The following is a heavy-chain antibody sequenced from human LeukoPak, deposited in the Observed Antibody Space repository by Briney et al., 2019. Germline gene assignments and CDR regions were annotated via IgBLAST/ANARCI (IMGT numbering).Heavy chain of an antibody. CDR2: ISGSGGST. CDR1: GFTFSSYA. V-gene: IGHV3-23*01. CDR3: AKSSVGRWPSAFDI. D-gene: IGHD5-24*01. J-gene: IGHJ3*02. Sequence: GGSLRLSRAASGFTFSSYAMRWVGQAPGRGREGVSAISGSGGSTYYADSVKGRFTISRDNSKNTLYLQLNSLRAEDTAVYYCAKSSVGRWPSAFDIWGQGTMVTVSS.